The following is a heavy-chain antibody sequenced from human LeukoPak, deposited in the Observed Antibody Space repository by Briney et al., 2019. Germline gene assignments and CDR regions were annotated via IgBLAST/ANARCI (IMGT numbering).Heavy chain of an antibody. Sequence: ASVKVSCKASGGTFISYAISWVRQAPGQGLEWMGGIIPIFGTADYAQKFQGRVTITADESTSTAYMELSSLRSDDTAVYYCARGGVSSGSSNFDYWGQGTLITVSS. J-gene: IGHJ4*02. D-gene: IGHD3-10*01. CDR2: IIPIFGTA. V-gene: IGHV1-69*13. CDR1: GGTFISYA. CDR3: ARGGVSSGSSNFDY.